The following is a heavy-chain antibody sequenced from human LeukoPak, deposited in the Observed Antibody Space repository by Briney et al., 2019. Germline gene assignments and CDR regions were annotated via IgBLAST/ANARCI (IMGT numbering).Heavy chain of an antibody. Sequence: PGGSLRLSCAASGFTFSSYSMNWVRQAPGKGLEWVSSISSSSSYIYYADSVKGRFTISRDNAKNSLYLQMNSLRAEDTAVYYCAREVTGGTSTNYYYYGMDVWGQGTTVTVSS. CDR1: GFTFSSYS. D-gene: IGHD2-8*02. CDR2: ISSSSSYI. J-gene: IGHJ6*02. CDR3: AREVTGGTSTNYYYYGMDV. V-gene: IGHV3-21*01.